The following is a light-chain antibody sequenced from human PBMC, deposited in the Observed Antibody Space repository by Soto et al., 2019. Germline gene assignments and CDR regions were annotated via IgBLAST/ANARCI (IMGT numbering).Light chain of an antibody. CDR3: QQGSNNQLT. Sequence: DIQITNSPSSLSASIGDRLTITCRASQNIGSFLNWYQQKPGEARRLLVYSAFRIQSGVPSRFNASGSGTDFTLSISSLQPEDFSTYCCQQGSNNQLTFGIGTRLEIK. CDR2: SAF. CDR1: QNIGSF. J-gene: IGKJ5*01. V-gene: IGKV1-39*01.